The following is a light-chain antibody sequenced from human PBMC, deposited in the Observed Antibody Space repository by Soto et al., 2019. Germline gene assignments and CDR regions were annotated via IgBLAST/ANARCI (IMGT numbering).Light chain of an antibody. CDR3: MQALQTPT. CDR1: QSLLHSDGYNY. CDR2: LAS. J-gene: IGKJ4*01. V-gene: IGKV2-28*01. Sequence: EIVMTQSTLSLPVTPGEPASISCRSSQSLLHSDGYNYLAWYLQKPGHSPQLLIDLASSRASGVPDRFSDSGSGTDFTLKISRVEAEDVGVYYCMQALQTPTFGGGTKVQI.